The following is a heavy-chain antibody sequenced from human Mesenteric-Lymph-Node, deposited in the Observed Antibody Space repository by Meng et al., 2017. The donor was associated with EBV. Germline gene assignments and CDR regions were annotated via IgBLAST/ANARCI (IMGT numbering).Heavy chain of an antibody. J-gene: IGHJ4*02. CDR2: INHSGST. Sequence: QGQLPQWGVGLLKPSETLSLTRAVYGASFSGYYWSWIRQPPGKGLEWIGEINHSGSTNYNPSLKSRVSVSLDTSKNQFSLKLSSVTAADTAVFYCARGRGSRLLFYSSFDSWGQGTLVTVSS. CDR1: GASFSGYY. V-gene: IGHV4-34*01. D-gene: IGHD2-15*01. CDR3: ARGRGSRLLFYSSFDS.